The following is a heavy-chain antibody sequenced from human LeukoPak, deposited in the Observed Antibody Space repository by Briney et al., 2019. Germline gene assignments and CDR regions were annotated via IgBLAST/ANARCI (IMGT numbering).Heavy chain of an antibody. V-gene: IGHV3-30*18. CDR2: ISYDGSNK. Sequence: PGRSLRLSCAASGFTLSSYGMHWVRQAPGKGLEWVAVISYDGSNKYYADSVKGRFTISRDNSKNTLYLQMNSLRAEDTAVYYCAKDRIAVAAHFDYWDQGTLVTVSS. CDR3: AKDRIAVAAHFDY. D-gene: IGHD6-19*01. J-gene: IGHJ4*02. CDR1: GFTLSSYG.